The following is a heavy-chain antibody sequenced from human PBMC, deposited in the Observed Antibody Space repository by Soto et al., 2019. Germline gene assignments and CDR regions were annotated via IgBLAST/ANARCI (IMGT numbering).Heavy chain of an antibody. CDR1: GFSFSSYS. Sequence: PGGSLRLSCAASGFSFSSYSMHWVRQAPGKGLEWVAVVSFDGSNKYYANSVKDRFTVSRDNSKNTMYVQMNSLKPEDTAVYYCGRDRTISDYRSSGALGLWGQGTLVTVSS. D-gene: IGHD3-10*01. V-gene: IGHV3-30-3*01. J-gene: IGHJ4*02. CDR2: VSFDGSNK. CDR3: GRDRTISDYRSSGALGL.